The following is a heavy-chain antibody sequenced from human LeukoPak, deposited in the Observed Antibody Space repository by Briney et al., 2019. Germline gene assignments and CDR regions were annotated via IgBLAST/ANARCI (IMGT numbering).Heavy chain of an antibody. Sequence: GRSLRLSCAASGFSFNTYVMHWVRQAPAKGLEWVAGISQDVSNKYYADSVKGRFTISRDNSENTVYLQLNSLRLEDTAVYFCAREADAFDIWGQGTMVTVSS. CDR2: ISQDVSNK. CDR3: AREADAFDI. CDR1: GFSFNTYV. J-gene: IGHJ3*02. V-gene: IGHV3-30*04.